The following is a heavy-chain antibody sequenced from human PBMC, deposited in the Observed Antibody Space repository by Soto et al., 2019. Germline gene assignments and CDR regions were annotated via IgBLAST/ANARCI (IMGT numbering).Heavy chain of an antibody. Sequence: EVQLVESGGGLVQPGGSLRLSCEASGFTFSSRWMTWVRQGPGKGLEWVANIKQDENGKDYVDSVKGRFTISRDNPKNSLYMQMNSLRAEATAVYYCATLAGPAAAGLVLDFWGQGTLVTGSS. CDR2: IKQDENGK. J-gene: IGHJ4*02. V-gene: IGHV3-7*02. CDR3: ATLAGPAAAGLVLDF. CDR1: GFTFSSRW. D-gene: IGHD6-13*01.